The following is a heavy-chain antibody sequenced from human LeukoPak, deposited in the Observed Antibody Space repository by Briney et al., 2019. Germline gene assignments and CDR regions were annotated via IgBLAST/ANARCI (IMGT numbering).Heavy chain of an antibody. J-gene: IGHJ6*03. CDR2: IGGNT. CDR1: GFTFSSYA. V-gene: IGHV3-23*01. CDR3: ARDDGDV. Sequence: GGSLRLSCAASGFTFSSYAMSWVRQAPGKGLEWVSSIGGNTYYADSAKGRFTISRDSSKNTLYLQMDSLRAEDTAVYYCARDDGDVWGIGTTVTVSS.